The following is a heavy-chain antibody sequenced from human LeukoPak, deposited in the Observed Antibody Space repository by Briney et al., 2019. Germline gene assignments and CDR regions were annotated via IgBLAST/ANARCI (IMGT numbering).Heavy chain of an antibody. V-gene: IGHV6-1*01. J-gene: IGHJ6*02. CDR2: TYYRSKLHN. CDR1: GAMVSSNSGS. D-gene: IGHD5-12*01. CDR3: ARLGGRLRIQRSGGYDDPTRYFSNPMDV. Sequence: SQTLSLTCAISGAMVSSNSGSWNWIRQSPSRGLEWLGRTYYRSKLHNDYASSVQSRITIYPDTSKNEFSLHLRAVTPADTAVYYCARLGGRLRIQRSGGYDDPTRYFSNPMDVWGQGTTVTVS.